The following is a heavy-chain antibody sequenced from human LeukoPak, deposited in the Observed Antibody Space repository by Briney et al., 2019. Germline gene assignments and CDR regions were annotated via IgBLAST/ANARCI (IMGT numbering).Heavy chain of an antibody. J-gene: IGHJ4*02. CDR2: IYYSGST. CDR1: GGSISSSSYY. D-gene: IGHD5-12*01. Sequence: PSETLSLTCTVSGGSISSSSYYWGWIRQPPGKGLEWIGSIYYSGSTYYNPSLKSRVTISVDTSKNQFSLKLSSVTAADTAVYYCARLLRVRGYSGYVFDYWGQGTLVTVSS. V-gene: IGHV4-39*01. CDR3: ARLLRVRGYSGYVFDY.